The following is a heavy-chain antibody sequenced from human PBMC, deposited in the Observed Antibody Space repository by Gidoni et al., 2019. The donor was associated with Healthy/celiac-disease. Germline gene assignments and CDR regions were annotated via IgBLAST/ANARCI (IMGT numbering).Heavy chain of an antibody. CDR3: ARVSGYYDSSGYYLGYYFDY. J-gene: IGHJ4*02. V-gene: IGHV4-34*01. D-gene: IGHD3-22*01. CDR2: INHSGST. Sequence: QVQLQQWGAGLLKPSETLSLTCAVYGGSFSGYSWSWIRQPPGKGLEWIGEINHSGSTNYNPSLKSRVTISVDTSKNQFSLKLSSVTAADTAVYYCARVSGYYDSSGYYLGYYFDYWGQGTLVTVSS. CDR1: GGSFSGYS.